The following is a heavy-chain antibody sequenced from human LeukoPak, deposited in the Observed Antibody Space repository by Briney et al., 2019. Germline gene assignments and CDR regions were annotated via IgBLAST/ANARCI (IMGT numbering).Heavy chain of an antibody. Sequence: GGSLRLSCEASGFTFNTFWMTWVRQAPGKGLEWVANIKQGGGEKHCVDSVRGRFTISRDNTKNFVYLQMDSLRTEDTAVYYCARHILYRLDPWGQGTLVTVSS. D-gene: IGHD2-8*01. CDR3: ARHILYRLDP. J-gene: IGHJ5*02. CDR2: IKQGGGEK. CDR1: GFTFNTFW. V-gene: IGHV3-7*01.